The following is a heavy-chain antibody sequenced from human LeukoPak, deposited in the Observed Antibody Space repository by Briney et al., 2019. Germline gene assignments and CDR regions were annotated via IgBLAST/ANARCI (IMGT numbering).Heavy chain of an antibody. CDR2: ISSSSSTI. V-gene: IGHV3-48*01. CDR1: GFTFSSYS. CDR3: ARDQDMQQFDP. J-gene: IGHJ5*02. Sequence: PGGSLRLSCAASGFTFSSYSMNWVRPAPGKGLEWVSYISSSSSTIYYADSVKGRFTISRDNAKNSLYLQMNSLRAEDTAVYYCARDQDMQQFDPWGQGTLVTVSS. D-gene: IGHD6-13*01.